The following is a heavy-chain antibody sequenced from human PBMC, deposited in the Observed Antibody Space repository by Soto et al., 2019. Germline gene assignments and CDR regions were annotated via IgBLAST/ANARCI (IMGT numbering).Heavy chain of an antibody. V-gene: IGHV4-39*07. D-gene: IGHD2-21*01. CDR3: ARGAIPYYYYGMDV. J-gene: IGHJ6*02. Sequence: PSETLSLTCTVSGVSISSSSYYWVWIRQPPGKWLEWIGSIYYSGSTYYNPSLKSRVTISLDTSNNQFSLKLSSVTAADTAVYYCARGAIPYYYYGMDVWGQGTTVTVSS. CDR2: IYYSGST. CDR1: GVSISSSSYY.